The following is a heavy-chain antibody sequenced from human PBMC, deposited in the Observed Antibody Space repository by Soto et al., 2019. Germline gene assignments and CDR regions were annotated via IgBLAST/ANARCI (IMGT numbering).Heavy chain of an antibody. CDR1: GYTFSSYG. J-gene: IGHJ6*02. D-gene: IGHD3-22*01. CDR2: VSPYDGYT. Sequence: ASVKVSCKASGYTFSSYGINWVRQAPGQGLEWLGWVSPYDGYTNYAQILQGRVSMTTDISTKTAYMEVRSLRSDDTAVYYCARGGYYDSSGSRNYFYYGMNVWGQ. CDR3: ARGGYYDSSGSRNYFYYGMNV. V-gene: IGHV1-18*01.